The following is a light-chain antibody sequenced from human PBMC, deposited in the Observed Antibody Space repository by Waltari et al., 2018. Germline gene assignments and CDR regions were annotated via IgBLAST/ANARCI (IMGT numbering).Light chain of an antibody. CDR1: SSDVGRNNQ. J-gene: IGLJ2*01. V-gene: IGLV2-11*01. CDR2: DAT. Sequence: QSALTQPPSVSGSPGQSVTISCTGTSSDVGRNNQVSWSQQYPGKAPRLMLFDATERASAVPSRFSGSKSGNTASLTTSGLQTEDEADYYCCSYAGRYVVFGGGTKVTVL. CDR3: CSYAGRYVV.